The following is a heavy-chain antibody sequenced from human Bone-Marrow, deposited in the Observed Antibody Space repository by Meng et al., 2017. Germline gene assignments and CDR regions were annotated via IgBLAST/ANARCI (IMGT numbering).Heavy chain of an antibody. D-gene: IGHD3-3*01. V-gene: IGHV3-23*01. CDR2: ISGSGGST. CDR3: AKDYNDFWSGYYPDSYGMDV. Sequence: GESLKISCAASGFTFSDYYMSWIRQAPGKGLEWVSAISGSGGSTYYADSVKGRFTISRDNSKNTLYLQMNSLRAEDTAVYYCAKDYNDFWSGYYPDSYGMDVWGQGTTVTVSS. CDR1: GFTFSDYY. J-gene: IGHJ6*02.